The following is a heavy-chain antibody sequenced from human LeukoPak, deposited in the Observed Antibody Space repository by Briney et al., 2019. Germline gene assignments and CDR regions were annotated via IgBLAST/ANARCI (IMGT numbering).Heavy chain of an antibody. CDR2: INSDGSST. D-gene: IGHD5-18*01. CDR1: GFTFSSYW. CDR3: ARDRRRYSYGYTGSFDY. Sequence: GGSLRLSCAASGFTFSSYWMHWVRQAPGKGLVWVSRINSDGSSTSYADSVKGRFTISRDNAKNTLYLQMNSLRAEDTAVYYCARDRRRYSYGYTGSFDYWGQGTLVTVSS. J-gene: IGHJ4*02. V-gene: IGHV3-74*01.